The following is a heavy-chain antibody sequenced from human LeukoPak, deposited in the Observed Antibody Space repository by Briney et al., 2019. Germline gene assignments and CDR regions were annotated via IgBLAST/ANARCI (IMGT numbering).Heavy chain of an antibody. D-gene: IGHD5-12*01. CDR2: IYYSGST. CDR1: GASISGSAYY. CDR3: AKSNGYGLIDY. Sequence: SETLSLTCAVSGASISGSAYYWGWIRQPPGKGPEWIGNIYYSGSTYYNASLQSRVTISIDTSKNQFSLRLNSVTAADTAMYYCAKSNGYGLIDYWGQGTLVTVSS. J-gene: IGHJ4*02. V-gene: IGHV4-39*01.